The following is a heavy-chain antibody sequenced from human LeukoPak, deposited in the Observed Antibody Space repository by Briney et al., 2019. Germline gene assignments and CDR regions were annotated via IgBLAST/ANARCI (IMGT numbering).Heavy chain of an antibody. Sequence: AGGSLRLSCAVSGFTFSSYWMSWVRQAPGKGLEWVSVIYSGGSGGRTYYADSVKGRFTVSRDNSKNTLYLQMNSLRAEDTAVYYCARVFYGSGSLYYYYYYMDVWGKGTTVTISS. J-gene: IGHJ6*03. D-gene: IGHD3-10*01. CDR2: IYSGGSGGRT. V-gene: IGHV3-53*01. CDR1: GFTFSSYW. CDR3: ARVFYGSGSLYYYYYYMDV.